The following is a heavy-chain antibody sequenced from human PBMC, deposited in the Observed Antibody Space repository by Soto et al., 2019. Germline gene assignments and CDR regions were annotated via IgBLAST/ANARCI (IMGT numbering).Heavy chain of an antibody. D-gene: IGHD3-3*01. CDR2: MNPNSGNT. V-gene: IGHV1-8*01. Sequence: ASVKVSCKASGYTFTSYDINWVRHATGQGLEWMGWMNPNSGNTGYAQKFQGRVTMTRNTSISTAYMELSSLRSEDTAVYYCARGITIFGVVRTYYYMDVWGKGTTVTVSS. CDR1: GYTFTSYD. J-gene: IGHJ6*03. CDR3: ARGITIFGVVRTYYYMDV.